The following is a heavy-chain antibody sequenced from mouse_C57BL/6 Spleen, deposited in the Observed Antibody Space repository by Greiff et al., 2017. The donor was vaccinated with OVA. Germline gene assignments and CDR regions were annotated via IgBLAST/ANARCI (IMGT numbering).Heavy chain of an antibody. CDR3: AREDGYYGWFAY. D-gene: IGHD2-3*01. J-gene: IGHJ3*01. CDR1: GFTFSDYY. CDR2: INYDGSST. V-gene: IGHV5-16*01. Sequence: EVHLVESEGGLVQPGSSMKLSCTASGFTFSDYYMAWVRQVPEKGLEWVANINYDGSSTYYLDSLKSRFIISRDNAKNILYLQMSSLKSEDTATYYCAREDGYYGWFAYWGQGTLVTVSA.